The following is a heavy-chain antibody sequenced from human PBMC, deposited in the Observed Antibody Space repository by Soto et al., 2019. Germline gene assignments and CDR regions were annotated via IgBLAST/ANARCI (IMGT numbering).Heavy chain of an antibody. D-gene: IGHD2-15*01. Sequence: SETLSLTCAVYGGSFSGYYWSWIRQPPGNGLEWIGEINHSGSTNYNPSLKSRVTISVDTSKNQFSLKLSSVTAADTAVYYFARDKYCSGGSCRENWFDPWGQGTLVTVSS. CDR2: INHSGST. V-gene: IGHV4-34*01. J-gene: IGHJ5*02. CDR1: GGSFSGYY. CDR3: ARDKYCSGGSCRENWFDP.